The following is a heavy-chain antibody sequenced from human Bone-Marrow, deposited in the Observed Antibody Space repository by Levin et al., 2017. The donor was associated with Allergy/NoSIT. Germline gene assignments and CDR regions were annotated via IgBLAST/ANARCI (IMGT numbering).Heavy chain of an antibody. Sequence: SETLSLTCTVSGGSIGTSDWSWIRQPPGKGLEWIGFISHAGSTNYNPSLKSRVSISVDTSKNQFSLKLQSVTAADTAVYYCARFYTSGWYWLDPWGQGTLVSVSS. D-gene: IGHD6-19*01. CDR3: ARFYTSGWYWLDP. CDR2: ISHAGST. V-gene: IGHV4-59*01. CDR1: GGSIGTSD. J-gene: IGHJ5*02.